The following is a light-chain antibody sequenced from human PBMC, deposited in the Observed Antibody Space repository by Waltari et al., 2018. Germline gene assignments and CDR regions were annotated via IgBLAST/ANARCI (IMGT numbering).Light chain of an antibody. CDR1: QSLLHYNGFKY. V-gene: IGKV2-28*01. CDR3: MQSLQTPLT. Sequence: DIVMTQSPLSLPVTPGEPASISCRSSQSLLHYNGFKYLDWYLQKPGQSPQLLIYLGSNRASGVPDRFSGSGSGTDFTQKISRVEAEDVGVYYCMQSLQTPLTFGGGTKVEIK. J-gene: IGKJ4*01. CDR2: LGS.